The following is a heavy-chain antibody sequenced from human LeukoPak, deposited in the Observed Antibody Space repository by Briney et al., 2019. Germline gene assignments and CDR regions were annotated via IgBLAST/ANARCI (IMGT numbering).Heavy chain of an antibody. D-gene: IGHD5-18*01. V-gene: IGHV3-30*03. CDR2: ISYDVGKK. CDR3: ATQGLQAFDI. J-gene: IGHJ3*02. Sequence: GGSLRLSCAASRFTFSSYGMHWVRQAPGKGLEWVAVISYDVGKKYYADSVKGRFTISRDNSKNTLYLQMLSLRVDDTAVYYCATQGLQAFDIWGQGTMVAVSS. CDR1: RFTFSSYG.